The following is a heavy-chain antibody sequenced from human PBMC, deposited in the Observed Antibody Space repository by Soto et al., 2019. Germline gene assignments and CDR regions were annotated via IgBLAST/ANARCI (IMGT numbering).Heavy chain of an antibody. V-gene: IGHV3-15*07. Sequence: EVQLVESGGDLVKPGGSLRLSCAASGFTFYTAWLNWVRQAPGKGLEWVGRIKSKNDGETTDYAAPVKGRFTISRDDSINPLYLQMNSLKTDATAVYYCVTDTRGSWGQGTLVTVSS. D-gene: IGHD3-3*01. J-gene: IGHJ5*02. CDR3: VTDTRGS. CDR2: IKSKNDGETT. CDR1: GFTFYTAW.